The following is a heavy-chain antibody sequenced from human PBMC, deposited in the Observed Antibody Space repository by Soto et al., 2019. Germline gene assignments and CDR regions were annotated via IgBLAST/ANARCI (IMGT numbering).Heavy chain of an antibody. CDR1: GFTFSSYA. V-gene: IGHV3-23*01. D-gene: IGHD3-22*01. CDR3: AKDKRYYYDSSDRSGYFDY. J-gene: IGHJ4*02. Sequence: GGSLRLSCAASGFTFSSYAMSWVRQAPGKGLEWVSAISGSGGSIYYADSVKGRFTISRDNSKNTLYLQMNSLRAEDTAVYYCAKDKRYYYDSSDRSGYFDYWGQGTPVTVSS. CDR2: ISGSGGSI.